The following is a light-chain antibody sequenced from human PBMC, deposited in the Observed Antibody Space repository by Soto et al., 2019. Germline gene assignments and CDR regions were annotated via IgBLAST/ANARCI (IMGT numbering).Light chain of an antibody. V-gene: IGKV3-15*01. Sequence: ETVLTQSPATLSLSPGERATLSCRASQSVFSSLAWYQQKPGRAPRLLIYGAATRATGIPARFSGSGSGTEFTLTISSLQSEDFAVYYCQQYHNWPAFGQGTKVDIK. CDR2: GAA. CDR1: QSVFSS. CDR3: QQYHNWPA. J-gene: IGKJ1*01.